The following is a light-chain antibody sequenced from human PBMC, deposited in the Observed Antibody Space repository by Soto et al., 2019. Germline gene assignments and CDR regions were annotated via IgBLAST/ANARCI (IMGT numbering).Light chain of an antibody. CDR1: QSLVHNNGNTY. V-gene: IGKV2-24*01. J-gene: IGKJ2*01. CDR3: MQATQFPYT. CDR2: EIS. Sequence: IVMTQTPLASPVTLGQPASISCRSSQSLVHNNGNTYLSWLHQRPGQPPRLLIYEISNRFSGVPDRFRGSGAGADFTLRISRVAAEDVGVYYCMQATQFPYTFGQGTKLEIK.